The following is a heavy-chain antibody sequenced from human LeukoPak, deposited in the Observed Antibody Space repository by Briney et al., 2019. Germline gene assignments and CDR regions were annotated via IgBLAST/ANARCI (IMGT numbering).Heavy chain of an antibody. CDR2: IYYSGST. Sequence: SETLSLTCTVSGGSISSYYWSWIRQPPGKGLEWIGYIYYSGSTNYNPSLKSRVTISVDTSKNQFSLKLSSVTAADTAVYYCARDLYGSIYYYYGMDVWGQGTTVTVSS. D-gene: IGHD4-17*01. CDR3: ARDLYGSIYYYYGMDV. J-gene: IGHJ6*02. V-gene: IGHV4-59*01. CDR1: GGSISSYY.